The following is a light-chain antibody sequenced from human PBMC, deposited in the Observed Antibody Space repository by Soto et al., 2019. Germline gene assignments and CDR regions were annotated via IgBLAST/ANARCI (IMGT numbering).Light chain of an antibody. Sequence: EIVLTQSPGTLSLSPGERATLSCRASQSVSRYLAWYQQKPGQAPRLLIYDVSTRATGIPARFSGSGSGTDFTLTITSLETEDFAVYSCQQRSDWPITFGQGTRLEIK. J-gene: IGKJ5*01. CDR1: QSVSRY. V-gene: IGKV3-11*01. CDR3: QQRSDWPIT. CDR2: DVS.